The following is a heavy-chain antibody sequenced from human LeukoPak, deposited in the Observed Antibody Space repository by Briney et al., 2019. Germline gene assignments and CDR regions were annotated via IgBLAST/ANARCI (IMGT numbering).Heavy chain of an antibody. CDR2: ISGSGGST. J-gene: IGHJ6*02. D-gene: IGHD2-15*01. CDR3: AKEGSWDIGYYYGMDV. V-gene: IGHV3-23*01. Sequence: GGSLRLSCAASGFTFSSYAMSWVRQAPGKGLEWVSAISGSGGSTYYADSVKGRFTISRDNSKNTLYLQMNSLRAEDTAVYYCAKEGSWDIGYYYGMDVWGQGTTVTVSS. CDR1: GFTFSSYA.